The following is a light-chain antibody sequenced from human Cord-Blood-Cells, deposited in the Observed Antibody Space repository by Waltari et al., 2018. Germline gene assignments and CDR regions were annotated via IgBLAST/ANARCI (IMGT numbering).Light chain of an antibody. CDR2: LGS. CDR1: QSLLHSNGYNY. CDR3: MQALQTPLT. V-gene: IGKV2-28*01. Sequence: IVMTQSPLSLPVTPGEPASISCTSSQSLLHSNGYNYLDWYLQKPGQSPQLLIYLGSNRASWVPDRFSGSGSGTDFTLKISRVEAEDVWVYYCMQALQTPLTFGGGTKVEIK. J-gene: IGKJ4*01.